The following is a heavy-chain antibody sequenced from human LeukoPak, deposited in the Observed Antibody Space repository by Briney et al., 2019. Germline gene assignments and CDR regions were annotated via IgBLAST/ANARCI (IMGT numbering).Heavy chain of an antibody. CDR2: INHSGST. D-gene: IGHD3-10*01. CDR1: GGSFSGYY. Sequence: SETLSLTCAVYGGSFSGYYWSWIRQPPGKGLEGIGEINHSGSTNYNPSLKSRVTISVDASQNQSSLKLSSVTAADTAVYYCAREDGSGSYLGWFDPWGQGTLVTVSS. V-gene: IGHV4-34*01. CDR3: AREDGSGSYLGWFDP. J-gene: IGHJ5*02.